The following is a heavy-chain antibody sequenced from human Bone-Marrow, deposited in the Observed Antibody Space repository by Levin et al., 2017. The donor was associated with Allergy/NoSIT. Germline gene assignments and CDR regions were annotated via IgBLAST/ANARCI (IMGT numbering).Heavy chain of an antibody. CDR3: ARVGLRYFDWLLYYDY. Sequence: SVKVSCKASGGTFSSYAISWVRQAPGQGLEWMGGIIPIFGTANYAQKFQGRVTITADESTSTAYMELSSLRSEDTAVYYCARVGLRYFDWLLYYDYWGQGTLVTVSS. V-gene: IGHV1-69*13. D-gene: IGHD3-9*01. J-gene: IGHJ4*02. CDR2: IIPIFGTA. CDR1: GGTFSSYA.